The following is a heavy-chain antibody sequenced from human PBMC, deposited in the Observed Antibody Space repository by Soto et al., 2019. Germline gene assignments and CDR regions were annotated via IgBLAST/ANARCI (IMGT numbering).Heavy chain of an antibody. CDR2: ITGGGGGT. Sequence: GGSLRLSCAASGFTFSSSAMSWVRQAPGKGLEWVSAITGGGGGTYYADSVKGRFTISRDNSKNTLYLLMNSLRAEDTAVYHCAKSPSSGWYGENWGQGTLVTVSS. D-gene: IGHD6-19*01. CDR3: AKSPSSGWYGEN. CDR1: GFTFSSSA. J-gene: IGHJ4*02. V-gene: IGHV3-23*01.